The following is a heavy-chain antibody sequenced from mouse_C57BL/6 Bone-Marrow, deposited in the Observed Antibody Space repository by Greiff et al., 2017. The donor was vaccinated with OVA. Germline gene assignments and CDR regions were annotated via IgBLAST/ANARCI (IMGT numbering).Heavy chain of an antibody. Sequence: EVKVVESGGGLVQPGGSLKLSCAASGFTFSDYYMYWVRQTPEKRLEWVAYISNGGGSTYYPDTVKGRFTISRDNAKNTLYLQMSRLKSEDTAMYYCARLLIYYYGSSYVGYFDVWGTGTTVTVSS. CDR3: ARLLIYYYGSSYVGYFDV. CDR2: ISNGGGST. J-gene: IGHJ1*03. CDR1: GFTFSDYY. D-gene: IGHD1-1*01. V-gene: IGHV5-12*01.